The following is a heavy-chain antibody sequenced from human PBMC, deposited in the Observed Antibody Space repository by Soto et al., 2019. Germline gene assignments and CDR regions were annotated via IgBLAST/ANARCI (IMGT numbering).Heavy chain of an antibody. D-gene: IGHD5-12*01. V-gene: IGHV4-59*08. J-gene: IGHJ4*02. Sequence: SETLSLTCTVSGGSISSYYWSWIRQPPGKGLEWIGYIYYSGSTNYNPSLKSRVTISVDTSKNQFSLKLSSVTAADTAVYYCARSGGYIVAEFDYWGQGTLVTVSS. CDR2: IYYSGST. CDR3: ARSGGYIVAEFDY. CDR1: GGSISSYY.